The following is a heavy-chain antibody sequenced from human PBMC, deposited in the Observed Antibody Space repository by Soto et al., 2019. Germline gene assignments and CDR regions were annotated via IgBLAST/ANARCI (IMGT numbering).Heavy chain of an antibody. CDR3: AREFGYGDYYYYYGMDV. CDR2: ISDDRTNK. J-gene: IGHJ6*02. Sequence: GGSLRLSCAASGFTFSSYAMHWVRQAPGNGLEWVAVISDDRTNKYYADSVKARFTIYRDNSKNTLYLQMYSLRAKDVALDYCAREFGYGDYYYYYGMDVWGQGTTVTVSS. CDR1: GFTFSSYA. V-gene: IGHV3-30*04. D-gene: IGHD4-17*01.